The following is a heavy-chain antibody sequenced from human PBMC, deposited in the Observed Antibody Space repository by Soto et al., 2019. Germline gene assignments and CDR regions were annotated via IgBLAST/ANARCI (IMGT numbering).Heavy chain of an antibody. CDR1: GYTFTGYY. D-gene: IGHD1-26*01. CDR3: ARDQGAEGYYGMDV. Sequence: QVQLVQSGAEVKKPGASVKVSCKASGYTFTGYYMHWVRQAPGQGLEWMGWINPNRGGTNYAQKFQGRVTMTRDTSISTAYMELSRLRSDDTAVYYCARDQGAEGYYGMDVWGQGTTVTVSS. J-gene: IGHJ6*02. CDR2: INPNRGGT. V-gene: IGHV1-2*02.